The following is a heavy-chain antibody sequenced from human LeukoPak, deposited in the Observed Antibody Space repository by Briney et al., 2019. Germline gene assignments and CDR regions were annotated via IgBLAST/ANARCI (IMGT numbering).Heavy chain of an antibody. J-gene: IGHJ4*02. V-gene: IGHV4-38-2*02. CDR2: IYHSGST. CDR1: GSSISSNYY. CDR3: DVGILRGPDY. Sequence: PSETLSLTCTVSGSSISSNYYWDWIRQPPGKGLEWIGSIYHSGSTYYNPSLKSRVTISVDTSKNHFSLKLTSMTAADTAVYYCDVGILRGPDYWGQGTLVTVSS. D-gene: IGHD1-26*01.